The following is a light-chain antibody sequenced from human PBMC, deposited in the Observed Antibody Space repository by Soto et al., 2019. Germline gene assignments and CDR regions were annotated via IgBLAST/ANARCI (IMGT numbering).Light chain of an antibody. V-gene: IGKV3-11*01. CDR1: QSVSRY. J-gene: IGKJ2*01. CDR3: QQRSSWPPT. CDR2: DAS. Sequence: EIVLTQSPATLTLSPGERATLSCRASQSVSRYLAWYQQKPGQAPRLLIYDASNRATGIPARFSGSGSGTGFILTISSLEAEHFAVYYCQQRSSWPPTFGQGTKLEIK.